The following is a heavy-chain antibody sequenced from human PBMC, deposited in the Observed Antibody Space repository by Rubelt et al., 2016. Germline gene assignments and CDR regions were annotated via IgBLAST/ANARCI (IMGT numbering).Heavy chain of an antibody. CDR2: IGYDGSNN. Sequence: QVQLVESGGGVVQPGGSLRLSCAASGFTFSSYGMHWVRQAPGKGLEWVALIGYDGSNNYYADSVKGRFTISRDNSKKTLILQMNSRVAEETVGYYCAKDKLDSSGWQMAAYYFDYWGQGTLVTVSS. D-gene: IGHD6-19*01. V-gene: IGHV3-30*02. CDR1: GFTFSSYG. CDR3: AKDKLDSSGWQMAAYYFDY. J-gene: IGHJ4*02.